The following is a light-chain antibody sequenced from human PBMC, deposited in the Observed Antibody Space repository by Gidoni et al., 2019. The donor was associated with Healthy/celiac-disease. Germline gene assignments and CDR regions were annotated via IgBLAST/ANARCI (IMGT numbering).Light chain of an antibody. J-gene: IGLJ3*02. CDR2: EVI. CDR3: CSYAGRSTWV. CDR1: SSDVGSYNL. Sequence: QAAVTRRATVSGSLGPPITISCTGTSSDVGSYNLVSWYQQHPGKAPKLMIYEVIKRPSGVSNRFSGSKSGNTASLTISGLQAEDEADYDCCSYAGRSTWVFGGGTKLTVL. V-gene: IGLV2-23*02.